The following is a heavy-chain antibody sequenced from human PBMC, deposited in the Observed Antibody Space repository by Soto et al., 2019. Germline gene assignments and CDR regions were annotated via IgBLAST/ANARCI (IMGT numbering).Heavy chain of an antibody. CDR2: ISSNGGST. CDR1: GFTFSSYS. J-gene: IGHJ4*02. V-gene: IGHV3-64*01. CDR3: ARQGSGSYYFDY. Sequence: EVQLVESGGGLVQPGGSLRLTCAASGFTFSSYSMHWVGQAPGKGLEYVSAISSNGGSTYYANSVNGRFNIYRDNSKNSLYLQMGSLRAEDMAVYYCARQGSGSYYFDYWGQGTLVTVSS. D-gene: IGHD2-15*01.